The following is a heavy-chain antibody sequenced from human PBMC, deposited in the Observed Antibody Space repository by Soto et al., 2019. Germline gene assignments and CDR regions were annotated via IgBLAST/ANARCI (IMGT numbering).Heavy chain of an antibody. CDR1: GFTFTSSA. D-gene: IGHD4-17*01. V-gene: IGHV1-58*02. CDR3: AAGGAVTYFEY. Sequence: GASVKVSCKASGFTFTSSAMQWVRQARGQRLEWIGWIVVGSGNTNYAQKFQEGVTITRDMSTSTAYMELSSLRSEDTAVYYCAAGGAVTYFEYWGQGTLVTVSS. J-gene: IGHJ4*02. CDR2: IVVGSGNT.